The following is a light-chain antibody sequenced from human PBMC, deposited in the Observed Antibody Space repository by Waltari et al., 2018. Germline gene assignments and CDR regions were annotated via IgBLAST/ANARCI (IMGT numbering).Light chain of an antibody. V-gene: IGKV1-39*01. CDR2: AAV. CDR3: QQSYNTPYT. Sequence: DIQMTQSPSSLSASVGDRVNITCRASESIIHYLNWYQQKPGKAPKLLIYAAVSLQSGVPSGFSGSGSGTDFTLTISSLXXXDFATYYCQQSYNTPYTFGQGTKLDIK. J-gene: IGKJ2*01. CDR1: ESIIHY.